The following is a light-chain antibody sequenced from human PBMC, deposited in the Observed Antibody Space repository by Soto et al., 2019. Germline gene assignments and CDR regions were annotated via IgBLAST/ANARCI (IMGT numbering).Light chain of an antibody. CDR2: DAS. Sequence: AIQLTQSPSSLSASVGDRVTITCRASQGISSALAWYQQKPGKAPKLLIYDASSLESGVPSRFSGSGSGTDFTXTXXXXXXXXXXXXXCQQFNNYPFAFGPGTKVDIK. J-gene: IGKJ3*01. CDR1: QGISSA. CDR3: QQFNNYPFA. V-gene: IGKV1D-13*01.